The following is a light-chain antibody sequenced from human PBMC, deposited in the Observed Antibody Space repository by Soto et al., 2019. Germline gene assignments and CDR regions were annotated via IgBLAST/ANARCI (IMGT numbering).Light chain of an antibody. Sequence: QSVLTQPPSVSGAPGQRGTISCTGSSSNLGAAYDVHWYQYRPGTAPKLLIYGNINRPSGVPDRISGSKFGTSASLTISGLQAEDEADYVCQSYDSLSGNWVFGGGTKVTVL. J-gene: IGLJ3*02. V-gene: IGLV1-40*01. CDR1: SSNLGAAYD. CDR3: QSYDSLSGNWV. CDR2: GNI.